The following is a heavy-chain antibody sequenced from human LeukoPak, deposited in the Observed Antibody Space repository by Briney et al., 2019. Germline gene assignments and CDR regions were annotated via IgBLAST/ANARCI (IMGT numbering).Heavy chain of an antibody. CDR2: ISSSSSYI. CDR3: ARDRSWGLGY. CDR1: GFTFSSYS. D-gene: IGHD7-27*01. Sequence: GESLRLSCAASGFTFSSYSMNWVRQAPGKGLEWVSSISSSSSYIYYADSVKGRFTISRDNAKNSLYLQMNSLRAEDTAVYYCARDRSWGLGYWGQGTLVTVSS. J-gene: IGHJ4*02. V-gene: IGHV3-21*01.